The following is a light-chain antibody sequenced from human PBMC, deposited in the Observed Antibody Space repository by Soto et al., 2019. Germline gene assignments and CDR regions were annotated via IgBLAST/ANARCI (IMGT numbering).Light chain of an antibody. CDR1: HSLLHSTGYNF. CDR2: LAS. CDR3: MQPLQTHRT. J-gene: IGKJ4*02. V-gene: IGKV2-28*01. Sequence: DIVMTQSPISLPVTPGEPASISCWSSHSLLHSTGYNFLYWYLQKPGQSPQLLIYLASNRASGVPARFSGSGTGTTLTMRISRVEAEDVGRSYGMQPLQTHRTFGGGTKVEIK.